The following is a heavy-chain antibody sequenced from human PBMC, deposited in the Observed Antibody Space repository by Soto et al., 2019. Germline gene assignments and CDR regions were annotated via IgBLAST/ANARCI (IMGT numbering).Heavy chain of an antibody. J-gene: IGHJ4*02. CDR1: GFTFSSYG. D-gene: IGHD3-10*02. V-gene: IGHV3-30*18. CDR2: ISYDGSNK. Sequence: GGSLRLACAACGFTFSSYGMHWVRQAPGKGLKWVAVISYDGSNKYYADSVKGRFTMSRDTSKNTLYLQMNSLRAEDTAVYYCPKNLDYVFRFLVIFDYCGQGTLVTVSS. CDR3: PKNLDYVFRFLVIFDY.